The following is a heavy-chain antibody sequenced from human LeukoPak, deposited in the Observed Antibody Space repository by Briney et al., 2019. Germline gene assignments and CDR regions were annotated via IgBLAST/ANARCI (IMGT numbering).Heavy chain of an antibody. V-gene: IGHV4-34*01. J-gene: IGHJ5*02. Sequence: PSETLSLTCAVYGGSFSGYYWSWIRQPPGKGLEWIGSIYYSGSTYYNPSLKSRVTISVDTSKNQFSLKLSSVTAADTAVYYCARQVVVVAATVRWFDPWGQGTLVTVSS. CDR2: IYYSGST. CDR1: GGSFSGYY. CDR3: ARQVVVVAATVRWFDP. D-gene: IGHD2-15*01.